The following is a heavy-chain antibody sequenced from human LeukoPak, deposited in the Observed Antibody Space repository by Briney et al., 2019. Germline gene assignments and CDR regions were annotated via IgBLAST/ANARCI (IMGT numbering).Heavy chain of an antibody. CDR3: AKGDTFGSGWYGGVGY. V-gene: IGHV3-9*01. J-gene: IGHJ4*02. Sequence: GRSLRLSCAASGFTFDDYAMHWVRQAPGKGLEWVSGISWNSGSIGYADSVKGRFTISRDNAKNSLYLQMNSLRAEDTALYYCAKGDTFGSGWYGGVGYWGQGTLVTVSS. D-gene: IGHD6-19*01. CDR2: ISWNSGSI. CDR1: GFTFDDYA.